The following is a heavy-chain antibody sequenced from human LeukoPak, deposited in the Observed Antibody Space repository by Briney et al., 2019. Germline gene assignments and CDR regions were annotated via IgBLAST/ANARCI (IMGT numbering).Heavy chain of an antibody. J-gene: IGHJ4*02. V-gene: IGHV3-7*01. D-gene: IGHD3-10*01. CDR1: GFTFSSYW. Sequence: GGSLRLSCAVSGFTFSSYWMTWVRQAPGKGLEWVANINKDGSEIYYGDSVKGRFTISRDNAKNSLYLQMNSLRAEDTAVYYCARPYYYSSGSLPYWGQGTLVTVSS. CDR2: INKDGSEI. CDR3: ARPYYYSSGSLPY.